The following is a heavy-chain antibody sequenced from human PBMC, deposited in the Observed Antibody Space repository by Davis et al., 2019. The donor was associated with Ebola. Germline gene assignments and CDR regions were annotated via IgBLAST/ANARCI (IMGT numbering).Heavy chain of an antibody. D-gene: IGHD3-10*01. CDR3: ATPGRYYYGSGSWNFDY. CDR2: IYPGDSDT. Sequence: GESLKISCKASGYSFTSYWIGWVRQMPGKGLEWMGIIYPGDSDTRYSPSFQGQVTISADKSISTAYLQWSSLKASDTAMYYCATPGRYYYGSGSWNFDYWGQGTLVTVSS. CDR1: GYSFTSYW. J-gene: IGHJ4*02. V-gene: IGHV5-51*01.